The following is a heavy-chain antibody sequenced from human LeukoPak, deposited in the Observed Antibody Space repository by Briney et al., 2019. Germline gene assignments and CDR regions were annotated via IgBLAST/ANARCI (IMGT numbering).Heavy chain of an antibody. CDR2: LSGSGITT. J-gene: IGHJ4*02. CDR3: AKRGVVIRVILVGFHKEAYYFYS. V-gene: IGHV3-23*01. CDR1: GFTFSNSA. D-gene: IGHD3-22*01. Sequence: GGSLRLSCAASGFTFSNSAMSWVRQAPGKGLEWVSTLSGSGITTYYADSVKGRFTISRDNPKNTLYLQMNGLRAEDTAVYFCAKRGVVIRVILVGFHKEAYYFYSWGQGALVTVSS.